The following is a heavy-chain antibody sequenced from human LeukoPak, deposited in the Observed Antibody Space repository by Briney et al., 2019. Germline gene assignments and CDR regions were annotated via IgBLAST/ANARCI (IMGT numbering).Heavy chain of an antibody. CDR1: GGSISSSNYY. CDR3: ARAETSNYDFWSGYQYYFDY. V-gene: IGHV4-39*07. D-gene: IGHD3-3*01. J-gene: IGHJ4*02. CDR2: IYYSGST. Sequence: PSETLSLTCTVSGGSISSSNYYWGWIRQPPGKGLEWIGSIYYSGSTYYNPSLKSRVTISVDTSKNQFSLKLSSVTAADTAVYYCARAETSNYDFWSGYQYYFDYWGQGTLVTVSS.